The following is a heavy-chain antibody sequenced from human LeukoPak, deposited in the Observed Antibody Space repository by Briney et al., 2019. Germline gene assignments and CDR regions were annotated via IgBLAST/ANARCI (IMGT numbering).Heavy chain of an antibody. J-gene: IGHJ5*02. V-gene: IGHV1-69*13. D-gene: IGHD2-2*01. CDR2: IIPIFGTA. Sequence: ASVKVSCKASGGTFSSYDITWVRQAPGQGLEWMGGIIPIFGTANYAQKFQGRVTITADESTSTAYMELSSLRSEDTTVYYCAREVIVVVPAGWFDPWGQGTLVTVSS. CDR1: GGTFSSYD. CDR3: AREVIVVVPAGWFDP.